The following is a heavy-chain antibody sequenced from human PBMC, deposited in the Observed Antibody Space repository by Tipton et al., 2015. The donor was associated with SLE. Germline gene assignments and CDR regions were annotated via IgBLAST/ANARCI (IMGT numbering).Heavy chain of an antibody. CDR3: AKDGLVVISPRYFDY. V-gene: IGHV3-23*01. CDR2: ISGSGGTT. J-gene: IGHJ4*02. CDR1: EFTFSNYV. D-gene: IGHD3-22*01. Sequence: SLRLSCAASEFTFSNYVMSWVRQAPGKGLEWVSSISGSGGTTYYADSVKGRFTISRDNSKNTLSLQMDSLRAGDTAIYYCAKDGLVVISPRYFDYWGQGSLVTVSS.